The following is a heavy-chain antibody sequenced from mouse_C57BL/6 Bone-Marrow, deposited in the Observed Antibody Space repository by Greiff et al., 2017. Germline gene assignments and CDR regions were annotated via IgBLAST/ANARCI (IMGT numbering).Heavy chain of an antibody. V-gene: IGHV5-6*01. CDR1: GFTFSSYG. CDR2: ISSGGSYT. Sequence: EVNVVESGGDLVKPGGSLKLSCAASGFTFSSYGMSWVRQTPDKRLEWVATISSGGSYTYYPDSVKGRFTISRDNAKNTLYLQMSSLKSEDTAMYYCARQETTDYYFDYWGQGTTLTVSS. D-gene: IGHD1-1*01. CDR3: ARQETTDYYFDY. J-gene: IGHJ2*01.